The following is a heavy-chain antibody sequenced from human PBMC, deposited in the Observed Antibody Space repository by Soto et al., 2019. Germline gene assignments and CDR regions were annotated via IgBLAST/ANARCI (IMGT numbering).Heavy chain of an antibody. CDR1: GFTFGSYS. J-gene: IGHJ3*02. CDR2: VSGSGGST. V-gene: IGHV3-23*01. D-gene: IGHD2-21*02. Sequence: EVQLSESGGGLVQPGGSLRLSCAASGFTFGSYSMSWVRQAPGKGLEWVSTVSGSGGSTYYGDSVKGRFTISRDNSKNTLYLQRNSLRAEDTAVYYCAKDWTAIWGQGTMVTVSS. CDR3: AKDWTAI.